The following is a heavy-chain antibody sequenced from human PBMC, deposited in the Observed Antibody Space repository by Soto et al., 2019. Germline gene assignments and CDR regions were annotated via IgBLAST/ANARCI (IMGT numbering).Heavy chain of an antibody. CDR2: TRQDGGQS. CDR3: VRDGRTGWHCDS. V-gene: IGHV3-7*01. CDR1: GFTLSSYW. J-gene: IGHJ4*02. Sequence: EVQLVESGGGLVQPGGSLRLSCEASGFTLSSYWMSWIRQAPGKGLEWVANTRQDGGQSYLVDSVQGRFTISRDNAKNSGYLQMNSLRAEDTAVYYCVRDGRTGWHCDSWGQGTLVTVSS. D-gene: IGHD6-19*01.